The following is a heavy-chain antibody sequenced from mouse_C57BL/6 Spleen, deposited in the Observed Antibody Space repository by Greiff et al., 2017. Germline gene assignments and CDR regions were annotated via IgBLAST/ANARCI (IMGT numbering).Heavy chain of an antibody. CDR2: IDPSDSYT. CDR3: ARSGNYGSSYDWYCDV. CDR1: GYTFTSYW. J-gene: IGHJ1*03. D-gene: IGHD1-1*01. Sequence: QVQLQQPGAELVMPGASVKLSCKASGYTFTSYWMHWVKQRPGQGLEWIGEIDPSDSYTNYNQKFKGKSTLTVDKSSSTAYMQLSSLTSEDSAVYYCARSGNYGSSYDWYCDVWGTGTTVTVSA. V-gene: IGHV1-69*01.